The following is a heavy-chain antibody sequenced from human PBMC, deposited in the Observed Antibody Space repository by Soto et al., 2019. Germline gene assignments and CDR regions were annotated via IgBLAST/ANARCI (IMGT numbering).Heavy chain of an antibody. J-gene: IGHJ4*02. CDR2: IIPILGIA. D-gene: IGHD4-17*01. CDR3: ARGSDYGDYDY. Sequence: SVKVSCKASGGTFSSYSITWVRQAPGLGLEWVGRIIPILGIANYAQKFQGRVTITADKSTSTAYMELSSLRSEDTAVYYCARGSDYGDYDYWGQGTLVTVSS. CDR1: GGTFSSYS. V-gene: IGHV1-69*02.